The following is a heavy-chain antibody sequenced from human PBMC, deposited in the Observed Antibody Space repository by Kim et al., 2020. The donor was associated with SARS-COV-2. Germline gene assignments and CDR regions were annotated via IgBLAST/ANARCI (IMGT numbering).Heavy chain of an antibody. Sequence: GGSLRLSCAASGFTFSSYSMNWVRQAPGKGLEWVSSISSSSSYIYYADSVKGRFTISRDNAKNSLYLQMNSLRAEDTAVYYCARDRYSGPRLGYYGMDVWGQGTTVTVSS. J-gene: IGHJ6*02. CDR2: ISSSSSYI. CDR1: GFTFSSYS. D-gene: IGHD5-12*01. V-gene: IGHV3-21*01. CDR3: ARDRYSGPRLGYYGMDV.